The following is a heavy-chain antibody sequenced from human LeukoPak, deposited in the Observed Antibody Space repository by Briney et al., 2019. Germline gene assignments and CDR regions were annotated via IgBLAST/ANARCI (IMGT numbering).Heavy chain of an antibody. J-gene: IGHJ4*02. D-gene: IGHD1-26*01. Sequence: GGSLRLSCAASGFTFSVYGMHWVRQGPGKGLEWVALISHDGGNKNYTDSVKGRFTISRDNSKNTVYLQMNSLRAEDTAVYYCAKCQYSGSYWGFDYWGQGTLVTVSS. CDR2: ISHDGGNK. CDR1: GFTFSVYG. CDR3: AKCQYSGSYWGFDY. V-gene: IGHV3-30*18.